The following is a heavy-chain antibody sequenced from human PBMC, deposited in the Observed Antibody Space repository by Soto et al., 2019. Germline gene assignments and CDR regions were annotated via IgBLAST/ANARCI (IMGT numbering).Heavy chain of an antibody. V-gene: IGHV1-3*01. CDR1: GYTFTSYG. CDR2: INAGNGNT. J-gene: IGHJ6*02. Sequence: ASVKVSCKASGYTFTSYGIHWVRQAPGQRLEWTGWINAGNGNTKYSEKFQGRVTITRDTSASTDYLELSSLRSEDTAVYYCARDPNDSSAYYHHYYYGMDVWCQGTTVTVSS. CDR3: ARDPNDSSAYYHHYYYGMDV. D-gene: IGHD3-22*01.